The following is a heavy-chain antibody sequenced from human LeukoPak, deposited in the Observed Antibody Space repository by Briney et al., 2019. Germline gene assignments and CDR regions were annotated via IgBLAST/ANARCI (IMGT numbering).Heavy chain of an antibody. D-gene: IGHD3-22*01. CDR1: GVSITTYY. Sequence: SETLSLTCTVSGVSITTYYWSWIRQPPGKGLEWVGYISYSGSTNYNPSLESRVTTPVDTSKNQFSLKLNSVTAADTAVYYCARSRGVTSDSSGYSDYWGQGTLVTVSS. J-gene: IGHJ4*02. CDR2: ISYSGST. V-gene: IGHV4-59*01. CDR3: ARSRGVTSDSSGYSDY.